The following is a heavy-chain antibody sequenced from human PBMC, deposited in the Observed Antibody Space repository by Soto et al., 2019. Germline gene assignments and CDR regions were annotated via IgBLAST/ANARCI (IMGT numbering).Heavy chain of an antibody. CDR2: IYYTGTP. CDR3: ARSRATRQPFDY. CDR1: GGSISTYY. V-gene: IGHV4-59*01. Sequence: SETLSLTCNVSGGSISTYYWSWIRQSPGKALEWIGYIYYTGTPTYNPSLKSRVTISEDTSKKTVSLKLMSVTAEDTAVYFCARSRATRQPFDYWGQGTLVTVSS. J-gene: IGHJ4*02. D-gene: IGHD1-26*01.